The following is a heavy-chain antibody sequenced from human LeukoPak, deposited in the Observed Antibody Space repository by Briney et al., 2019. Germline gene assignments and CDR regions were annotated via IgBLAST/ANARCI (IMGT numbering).Heavy chain of an antibody. CDR1: GFTFSSYW. CDR3: ARDGHDILTGYYTANYYYYGMDV. J-gene: IGHJ6*02. Sequence: PGGSLGLSCAASGFTFSSYWMSWVRQAPGKGLEWVANIKQDGSEKYYVDSVKGRFTISRDNAKNSLYLQMNSLRAEDTAVYYCARDGHDILTGYYTANYYYYGMDVWGQGTTVTVSS. D-gene: IGHD3-9*01. V-gene: IGHV3-7*01. CDR2: IKQDGSEK.